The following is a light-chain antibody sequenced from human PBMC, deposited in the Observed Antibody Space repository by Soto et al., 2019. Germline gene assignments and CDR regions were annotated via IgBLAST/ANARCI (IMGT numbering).Light chain of an antibody. CDR1: QSVSSY. V-gene: IGKV3-20*01. CDR2: GAS. Sequence: EIVLTQSPATLSLSPEERATLSCMASQSVSSYLAWYQQKTGQAPRLLIYGASSRATGIPDRFSGSGYGTDFNLTISRLETEDFAVYYCQQYGSSPRTFGQGTKVDIK. J-gene: IGKJ1*01. CDR3: QQYGSSPRT.